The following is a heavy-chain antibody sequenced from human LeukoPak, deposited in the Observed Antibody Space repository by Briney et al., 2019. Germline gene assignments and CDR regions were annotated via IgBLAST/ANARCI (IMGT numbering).Heavy chain of an antibody. J-gene: IGHJ4*02. Sequence: SETLSLTCTVSGGSISTYYWSWIRQAAGKGLEWIGRISGSGSDNYNPSLKSRVTLSIDTSKNQFSLKMRSVTAADTAVYYCAREGGQIAAAGNFDYWGQGTLVTVSS. D-gene: IGHD6-13*01. CDR1: GGSISTYY. CDR3: AREGGQIAAAGNFDY. CDR2: ISGSGSD. V-gene: IGHV4-4*07.